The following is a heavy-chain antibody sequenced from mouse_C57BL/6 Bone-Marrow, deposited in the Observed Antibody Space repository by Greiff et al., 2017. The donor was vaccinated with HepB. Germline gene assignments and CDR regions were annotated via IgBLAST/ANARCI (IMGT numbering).Heavy chain of an antibody. V-gene: IGHV3-6*01. Sequence: EVKVEESGPGLVKPSQSLSLTCSVTGYSITSGYYWNWIRQFPGNKLEWMGYISYDGSNNYNPSLKNRISITRDTSKNQFFLKLNSVTTEDTATYYCAREGWLAYFDYWGQGTTLTVSS. J-gene: IGHJ2*01. D-gene: IGHD2-3*01. CDR3: AREGWLAYFDY. CDR1: GYSITSGYY. CDR2: ISYDGSN.